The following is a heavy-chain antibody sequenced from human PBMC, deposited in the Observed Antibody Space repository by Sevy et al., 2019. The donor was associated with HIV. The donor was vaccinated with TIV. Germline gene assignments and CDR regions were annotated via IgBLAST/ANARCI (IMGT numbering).Heavy chain of an antibody. CDR2: ISSSGSTI. V-gene: IGHV3-48*03. CDR1: GFTFSSYE. J-gene: IGHJ6*03. Sequence: GGSLRLSCAASGFTFSSYEMNWVRQAPGKGLEWVSYISSSGSTIYYADSVKGRFTISRDNAKNSLYLQMNSLRAEDTAVYYCARVSRGQQGNYYYMDVWGKGTTVTVSS. CDR3: ARVSRGQQGNYYYMDV. D-gene: IGHD6-13*01.